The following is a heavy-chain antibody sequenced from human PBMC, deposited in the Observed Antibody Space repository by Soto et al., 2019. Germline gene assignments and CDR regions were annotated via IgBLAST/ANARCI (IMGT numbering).Heavy chain of an antibody. CDR1: GFTFSDYY. CDR3: ASDQMDLDY. Sequence: PGGSLRLSCAASGFTFSDYYMSWIRQAPGKGLEWVSYIISSGSTIYYADSVKGRFTVSRDIAKNSLYLQMNTLRAEDTAVYYCASDQMDLDYWAQGTMVTVSS. V-gene: IGHV3-11*01. J-gene: IGHJ4*02. CDR2: IISSGSTI.